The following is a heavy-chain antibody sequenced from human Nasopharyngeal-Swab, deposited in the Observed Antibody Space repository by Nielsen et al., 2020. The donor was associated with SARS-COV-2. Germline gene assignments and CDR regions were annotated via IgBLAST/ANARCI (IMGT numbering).Heavy chain of an antibody. CDR2: IHSSGHA. V-gene: IGHV4-59*08. CDR1: GGSITSDY. Sequence: SETLSLTCTVSGGSITSDYWRWIRQPTGQGLEWIGYIHSSGHAMYNPSLRSRATISIDTSKNHFSLTLSSVTAADTAVYYCARHPPLSGFDYWGQGTLVTVPS. CDR3: ARHPPLSGFDY. D-gene: IGHD3-9*01. J-gene: IGHJ4*02.